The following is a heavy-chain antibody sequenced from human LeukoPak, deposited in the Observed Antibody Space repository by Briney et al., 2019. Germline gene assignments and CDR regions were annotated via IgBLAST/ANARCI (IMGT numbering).Heavy chain of an antibody. J-gene: IGHJ4*02. Sequence: GRSLRLSCAASGFTFDNYAMHWVRQAPGKGLEWVSGIAWNSGNTGFADSVKGRFTISRDHAENSLYLQMNSLTPEDTAFYFCAKDMNSYGSGSSYNPWGPFDSWGQGTLVTVSS. CDR3: AKDMNSYGSGSSYNPWGPFDS. CDR2: IAWNSGNT. V-gene: IGHV3-9*01. CDR1: GFTFDNYA. D-gene: IGHD3-10*01.